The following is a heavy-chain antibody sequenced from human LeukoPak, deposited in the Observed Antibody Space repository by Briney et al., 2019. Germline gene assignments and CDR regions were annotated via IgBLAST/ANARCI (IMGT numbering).Heavy chain of an antibody. Sequence: GGSLRLSCAASGFTFSNAYMNWVRQAPGKGLEWVSSISSSSSYIYYADSVKGRFTISRDNAKNSLYLQMNSLRAEDTAVYYCARDTYSSSWYRGTTYYYYGMDVWGQGTTVTVSS. V-gene: IGHV3-21*01. D-gene: IGHD6-13*01. CDR1: GFTFSNAY. J-gene: IGHJ6*02. CDR3: ARDTYSSSWYRGTTYYYYGMDV. CDR2: ISSSSSYI.